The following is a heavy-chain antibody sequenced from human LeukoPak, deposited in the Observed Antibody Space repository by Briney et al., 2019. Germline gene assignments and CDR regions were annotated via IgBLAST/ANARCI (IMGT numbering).Heavy chain of an antibody. CDR3: SSDYGDSAVGDY. V-gene: IGHV4-4*02. CDR1: GGSISSSNW. CDR2: IYHSGST. D-gene: IGHD4-17*01. Sequence: PSETLSLTCAVSGGSISSSNWWRWVRQPPGKGLEWIGEIYHSGSTNYNPSLKSRVTISVDKSKNQFSLKLSSVTAADTAVYYCSSDYGDSAVGDYWGQGTLVTVSS. J-gene: IGHJ4*02.